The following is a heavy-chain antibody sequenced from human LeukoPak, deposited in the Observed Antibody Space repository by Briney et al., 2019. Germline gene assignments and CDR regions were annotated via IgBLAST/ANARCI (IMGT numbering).Heavy chain of an antibody. D-gene: IGHD2-15*01. V-gene: IGHV4-34*01. CDR1: GGSFSGYY. J-gene: IGHJ4*02. CDR3: ARGPGEVVVVATLYYFDY. Sequence: SETLSLTRAVYGGSFSGYYWSWIRQPPGKGLEWIGEINHSGSTNYNPSLKSRVTISVDTSKNQFSLKLSSVTAADTAVYYCARGPGEVVVVATLYYFDYWGQGTLVTVSS. CDR2: INHSGST.